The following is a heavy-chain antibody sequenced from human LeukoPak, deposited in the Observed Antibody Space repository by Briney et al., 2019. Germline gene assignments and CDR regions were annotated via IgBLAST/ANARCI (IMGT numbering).Heavy chain of an antibody. CDR1: GGSFSGYY. V-gene: IGHV4-34*01. D-gene: IGHD2-15*01. J-gene: IGHJ3*02. CDR2: INHSGST. Sequence: KSSETPSLTCAVYGGSFSGYYWSWIRQPPGKGLEWIGEINHSGSTNYNPSLKSRVTISVDTSKNQFSLKLSSVTAADTAVYYCARGLKVVVARNAFDIWGQGTMVTVSS. CDR3: ARGLKVVVARNAFDI.